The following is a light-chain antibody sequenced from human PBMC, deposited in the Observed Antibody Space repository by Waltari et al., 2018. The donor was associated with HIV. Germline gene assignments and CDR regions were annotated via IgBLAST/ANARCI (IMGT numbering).Light chain of an antibody. V-gene: IGKV1-17*01. Sequence: DIQMTQSPSSLSASVGDRVTIPCRASHVITNDLAWYQQKPGKAPERLIYATSILQGGVPSRFSGSGSGTDFTLTISRLQPEDSAIYYCLQYNNDPQTFGRGTKVEI. CDR1: HVITND. CDR3: LQYNNDPQT. CDR2: ATS. J-gene: IGKJ4*02.